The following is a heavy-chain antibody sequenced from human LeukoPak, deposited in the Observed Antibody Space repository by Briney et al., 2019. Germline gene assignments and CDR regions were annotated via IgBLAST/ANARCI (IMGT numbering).Heavy chain of an antibody. CDR3: AKGYMVRGVALLDY. CDR2: ISGSGGST. Sequence: GGSLRLSCAASGFTFSSYAMSWVRQAPGKGLEWVSAISGSGGSTYYADSVKGRFTISRDNSKSTLYLQMNSLRAEDTAVYYCAKGYMVRGVALLDYWGQGTLVTVSS. D-gene: IGHD3-10*01. V-gene: IGHV3-23*01. CDR1: GFTFSSYA. J-gene: IGHJ4*02.